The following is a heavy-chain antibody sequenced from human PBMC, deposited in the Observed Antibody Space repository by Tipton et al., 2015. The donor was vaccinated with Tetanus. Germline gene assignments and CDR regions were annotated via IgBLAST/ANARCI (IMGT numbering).Heavy chain of an antibody. V-gene: IGHV3-23*01. CDR2: ISVRGSHT. J-gene: IGHJ5*02. CDR1: GFTFSNYA. Sequence: GSLRLSCAASGFTFSNYAMAWVRQAPGKGLEWVSGISVRGSHTYYADPVKGRFSISRDNSKNTVYLQMNSLRDEDTAVCYCAKDPASRGWFDPWGQGTLVSVSS. CDR3: AKDPASRGWFDP.